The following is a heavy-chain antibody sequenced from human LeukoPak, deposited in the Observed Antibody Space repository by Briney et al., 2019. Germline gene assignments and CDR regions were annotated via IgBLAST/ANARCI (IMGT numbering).Heavy chain of an antibody. D-gene: IGHD3-22*01. CDR3: ARDTQWDSEGPADYYDSRGGAIANDAAFDI. J-gene: IGHJ3*02. V-gene: IGHV3-21*01. CDR1: GFTFSSYS. CDR2: TSSSSSYI. Sequence: PGGSLRLSCAASGFTFSSYSMNWVRQAPGKGLEWVSSTSSSSSYIYYADSVKGRFTISRDNAKNSLYLQMNSLRAEDTAVYYCARDTQWDSEGPADYYDSRGGAIANDAAFDIWGQGTMVTVSS.